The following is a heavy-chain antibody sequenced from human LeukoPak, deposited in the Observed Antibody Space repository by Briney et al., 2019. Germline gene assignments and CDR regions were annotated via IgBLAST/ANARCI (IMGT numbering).Heavy chain of an antibody. V-gene: IGHV3-23*01. J-gene: IGHJ6*02. CDR3: AKFGTYYYYGMDV. D-gene: IGHD3-10*01. CDR1: GFTFSSYA. CDR2: ISGSGGST. Sequence: GGSLRLSCAASGFTFSSYAMSWVRQAPGKGLEWVSAISGSGGSTYYADSVKGRFTISRDNSKSTLYLQMNSLRAEDTAVYYCAKFGTYYYYGMDVWGQGTTVTVSS.